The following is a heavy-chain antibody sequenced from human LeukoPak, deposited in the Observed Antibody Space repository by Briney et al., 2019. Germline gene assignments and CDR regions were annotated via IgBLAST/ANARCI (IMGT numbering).Heavy chain of an antibody. J-gene: IGHJ4*02. CDR2: INHSGST. D-gene: IGHD1-26*01. CDR1: GGSFSGYY. Sequence: SETLSLTCAVYGGSFSGYYWSWIRQPPGKGLEWIGEINHSGSTNYNPSLKSRVTISVDTSKNQFSLKLSSVTAADTAVYYCARDRRGVGAAPFDYWGQGTLVTVSS. CDR3: ARDRRGVGAAPFDY. V-gene: IGHV4-34*01.